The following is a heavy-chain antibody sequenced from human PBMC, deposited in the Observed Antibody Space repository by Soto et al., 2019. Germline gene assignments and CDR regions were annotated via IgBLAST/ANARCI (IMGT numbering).Heavy chain of an antibody. Sequence: QVPLVQSGAEVKNPGASVRVSCKTSGYTFTSYDINWMRQATGQGLEWLGWMSPNSGNTGYAQKFQGRVMMTRDTSTSTAYMELSSLQDEDTAIYYCARNLWGTGDFEYWGHGTLVTVSS. CDR1: GYTFTSYD. CDR2: MSPNSGNT. V-gene: IGHV1-8*01. CDR3: ARNLWGTGDFEY. J-gene: IGHJ4*01. D-gene: IGHD2-21*01.